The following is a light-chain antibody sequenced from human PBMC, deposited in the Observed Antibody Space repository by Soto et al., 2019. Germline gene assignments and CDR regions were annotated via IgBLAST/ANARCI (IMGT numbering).Light chain of an antibody. J-gene: IGKJ1*01. CDR2: DAS. Sequence: DIQMTQSPSSQSPSVGARVTITCRASQGISSWLAWYQQKPGKAHKLLIYDASALESGVPSRFSGSGPRTEFTLTISSLQPDDFATYYCQQYNSYSGTVGQGTKVDIK. CDR3: QQYNSYSGT. V-gene: IGKV1-5*01. CDR1: QGISSW.